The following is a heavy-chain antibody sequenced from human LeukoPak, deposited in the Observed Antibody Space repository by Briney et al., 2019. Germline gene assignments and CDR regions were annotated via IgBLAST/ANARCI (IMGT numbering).Heavy chain of an antibody. V-gene: IGHV3-49*04. Sequence: GGSLRLSCTASGFTFGDYSMNWVRQAPGKGLEWVGFIRSKAYDGTTEYAASVKGRFTISRDDSKSIAYLQMNSLKTEDTAVYYCAKDSAYIEQWLVRGGFDYWGQGTLVTASS. D-gene: IGHD6-19*01. J-gene: IGHJ4*02. CDR2: IRSKAYDGTT. CDR3: AKDSAYIEQWLVRGGFDY. CDR1: GFTFGDYS.